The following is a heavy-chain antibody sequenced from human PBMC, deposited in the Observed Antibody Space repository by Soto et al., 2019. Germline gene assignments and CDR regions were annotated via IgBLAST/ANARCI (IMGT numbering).Heavy chain of an antibody. CDR1: GGTFSSYA. CDR3: ARDGGGDCYLCFDY. Sequence: SVKVSCKASGGTFSSYAISWLRQAPGQGLEWMGGIIPIFGTANYAQKFQGRVTITADKSTSTAYMELSSLRSEDTAVYYCARDGGGDCYLCFDYWGQGTLVTVSS. J-gene: IGHJ4*02. V-gene: IGHV1-69*06. CDR2: IIPIFGTA. D-gene: IGHD2-21*02.